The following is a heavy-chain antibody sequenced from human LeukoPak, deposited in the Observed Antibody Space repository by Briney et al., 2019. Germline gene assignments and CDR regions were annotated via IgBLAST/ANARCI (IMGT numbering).Heavy chain of an antibody. V-gene: IGHV3-7*01. D-gene: IGHD2-15*01. CDR1: GFSISAYW. CDR3: ARDLVVVGASFSYGMDV. Sequence: GGSLRLSCAASGFSISAYWMSWVRQAPGKGLEWVATINQDGSDKYSVDSVKGRFTISRDNAKNSLYLEMHSLRADDTAVYYCARDLVVVGASFSYGMDVWGQGTTVTVSS. J-gene: IGHJ6*02. CDR2: INQDGSDK.